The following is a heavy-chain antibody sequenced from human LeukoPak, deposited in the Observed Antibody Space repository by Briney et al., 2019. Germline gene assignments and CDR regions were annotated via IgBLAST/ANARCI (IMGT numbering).Heavy chain of an antibody. J-gene: IGHJ4*02. CDR3: ARAEHNQSFDY. CDR2: INHSGST. D-gene: IGHD1/OR15-1a*01. CDR1: GGSFSGYY. V-gene: IGHV4-34*01. Sequence: PSETLSLTCAVYGGSFSGYYWSWIRQPPGKGLEWIGEINHSGSTNYNPSLKSRVTISVDTSKNQFSLKLSSVTAADTAVYYCARAEHNQSFDYWGQGTLVTVSS.